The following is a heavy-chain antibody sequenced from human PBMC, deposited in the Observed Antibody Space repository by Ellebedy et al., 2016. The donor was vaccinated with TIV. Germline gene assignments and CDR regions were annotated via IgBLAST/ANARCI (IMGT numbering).Heavy chain of an antibody. Sequence: SVKVSCXASVDTLSSYVIAWMRQAPGQGLEWMGGIMPALGPATLAQKFQGRVTITADKSTSTAYMELTSLRSEDTAVYYCARGKPVVDDIVVVPGTYGMDVWGQGTTVTVSS. CDR3: ARGKPVVDDIVVVPGTYGMDV. CDR2: IMPALGPA. V-gene: IGHV1-69*10. CDR1: VDTLSSYV. J-gene: IGHJ6*02. D-gene: IGHD2-2*01.